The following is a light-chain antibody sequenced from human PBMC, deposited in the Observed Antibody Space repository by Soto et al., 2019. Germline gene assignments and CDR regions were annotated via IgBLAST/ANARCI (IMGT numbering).Light chain of an antibody. V-gene: IGKV3-15*01. Sequence: EIVMTQSPATLSVSPGERATLSCRASESVTSSLAWYQQKPGQPPRLLIYAASTRATDVPARFSGGGSETEFTPTISSLQSEDFAVYFCQQHNIWPPWTFGQGTKVDIK. CDR2: AAS. CDR3: QQHNIWPPWT. CDR1: ESVTSS. J-gene: IGKJ1*01.